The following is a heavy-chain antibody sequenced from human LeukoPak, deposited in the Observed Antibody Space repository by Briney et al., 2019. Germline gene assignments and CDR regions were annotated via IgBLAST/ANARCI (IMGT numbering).Heavy chain of an antibody. CDR3: AKDSEEFSDYIWGSDY. CDR2: ISGSGGST. V-gene: IGHV3-23*01. J-gene: IGHJ4*02. D-gene: IGHD3-16*01. CDR1: GFTFSSYA. Sequence: PGGSLRLSCAASGFTFSSYAMSWVRQAPGKGLEWVSAISGSGGSTYYADSVKGRFTISRDNSKNTLYLQMNSLRAEDTAVYYCAKDSEEFSDYIWGSDYWGRGTLVTVSS.